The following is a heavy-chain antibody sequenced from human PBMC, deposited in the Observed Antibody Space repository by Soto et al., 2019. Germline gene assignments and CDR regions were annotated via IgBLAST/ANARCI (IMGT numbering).Heavy chain of an antibody. Sequence: QIQLVQSGAEVKKPGASVKVSCKASGYSFTSYGITWVRRAPGRGLEWMGWIKPYNSNTNIEERVQGWVTLTTDSSTTTVYMDLRGLTSDDTAVYYCARGGGGDPLDYWGQGTPVTVSS. V-gene: IGHV1-18*01. CDR2: IKPYNSNT. CDR3: ARGGGGDPLDY. D-gene: IGHD2-21*02. J-gene: IGHJ4*02. CDR1: GYSFTSYG.